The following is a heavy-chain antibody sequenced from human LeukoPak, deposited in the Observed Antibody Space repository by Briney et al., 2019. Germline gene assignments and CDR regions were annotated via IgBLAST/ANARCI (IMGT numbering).Heavy chain of an antibody. J-gene: IGHJ4*02. V-gene: IGHV3-23*01. CDR2: IRGSDSSA. D-gene: IGHD3-10*01. CDR1: GFTFSSYA. Sequence: GGSLRLSCAASGFTFSSYAMSWVRQAPGKGLEWVSIIRGSDSSARYADSVKGRFTLSRDNSKNTLYLQMNSLRPEDTAVYYCARVEAVYYYGSASPYSPYWGQGTLVTVSS. CDR3: ARVEAVYYYGSASPYSPY.